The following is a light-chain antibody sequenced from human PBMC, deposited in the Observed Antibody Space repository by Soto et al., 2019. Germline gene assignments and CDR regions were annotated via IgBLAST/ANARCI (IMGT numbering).Light chain of an antibody. CDR3: QQARSFPVT. Sequence: DIQMTQSPSSLSASVGDTVTITCRSSQDVGRWLSLYQQKPGKAPKILIFATSTLQSGVPSMFSGRGSGTDFTLTRTSLQSEDFATYYCQQARSFPVTLGQGTRLEIK. J-gene: IGKJ5*01. CDR2: ATS. CDR1: QDVGRW. V-gene: IGKV1D-12*01.